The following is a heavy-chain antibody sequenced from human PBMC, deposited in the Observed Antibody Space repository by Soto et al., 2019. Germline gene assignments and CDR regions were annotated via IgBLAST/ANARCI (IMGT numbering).Heavy chain of an antibody. D-gene: IGHD1-1*01. CDR1: GFAISRGCY. V-gene: IGHV4-38-2*02. Sequence: PSETRSRTWIVSGFAISRGCYWSLFRQPPGKGLEWIGSIYPSVSSYHNPSLATRLRLSIDTSKNQFTPNLTSVTAADTALYFCAREKVGTTFFDNWGQGIQVTVSS. CDR3: AREKVGTTFFDN. J-gene: IGHJ4*02. CDR2: IYPSVSS.